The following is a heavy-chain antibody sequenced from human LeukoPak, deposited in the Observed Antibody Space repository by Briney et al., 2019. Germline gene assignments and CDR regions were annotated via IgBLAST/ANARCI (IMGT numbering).Heavy chain of an antibody. CDR2: ISSSGDST. CDR3: VKDLPSGRQPGGRTY. J-gene: IGHJ4*02. V-gene: IGHV3-23*01. Sequence: GSLRLSCAASGFTFANYAMSWVRQAPGKGLEWVSSISSSGDSTSYADSVKGRFTISRDNSKNTLFLQMNSLRAEDTAVFYCVKDLPSGRQPGGRTYWGQGTLVTVSS. CDR1: GFTFANYA. D-gene: IGHD2-8*02.